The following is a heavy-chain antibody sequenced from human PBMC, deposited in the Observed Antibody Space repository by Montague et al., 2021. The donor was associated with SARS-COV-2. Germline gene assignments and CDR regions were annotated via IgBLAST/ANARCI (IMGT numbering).Heavy chain of an antibody. D-gene: IGHD1-7*01. CDR2: ISSSSTYT. V-gene: IGHV3-11*06. CDR3: ARGGGRYNWNYEGGFDL. CDR1: GFRFSDYY. Sequence: SLRLSCAASGFRFSDYYMSWIRQAPGKGPEWVSDISSSSTYTSSADSVKGRFTISRDNAKNSLYLHLNSLRAEDTAVYYCARGGGRYNWNYEGGFDLWGRGTLVTGSS. J-gene: IGHJ2*01.